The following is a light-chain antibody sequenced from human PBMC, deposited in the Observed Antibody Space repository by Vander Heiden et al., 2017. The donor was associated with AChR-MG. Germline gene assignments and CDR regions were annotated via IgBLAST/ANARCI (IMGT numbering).Light chain of an antibody. CDR1: QSVTSSY. CDR2: GAS. V-gene: IGKV3-20*01. J-gene: IGKJ2*01. Sequence: EIVLTQSPGTLSLSPGERATLSCRASQSVTSSYLAWYQQKPGQTPRLLIYGASSRATGLPDRFSGSGSGTDFTLTISRLEPEDFAVYYCQQDGSSPHTFGQGTKLEIK. CDR3: QQDGSSPHT.